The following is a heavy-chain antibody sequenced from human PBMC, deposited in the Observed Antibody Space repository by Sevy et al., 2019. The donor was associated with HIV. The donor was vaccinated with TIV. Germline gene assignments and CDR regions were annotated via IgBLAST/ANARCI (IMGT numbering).Heavy chain of an antibody. CDR3: TRRKAAQSIFDY. D-gene: IGHD6-13*01. V-gene: IGHV3-49*04. CDR2: LKSDVYGGTV. J-gene: IGHJ4*02. Sequence: GGSLRLSCTASGFTFGDYCMSWVRQAPGKGLEWVAFLKSDVYGGTVDHAESVRGRFVIQRGDFKAYAYLQMNDLKTEDTRVYYCTRRKAAQSIFDYWGQGALVTVSS. CDR1: GFTFGDYC.